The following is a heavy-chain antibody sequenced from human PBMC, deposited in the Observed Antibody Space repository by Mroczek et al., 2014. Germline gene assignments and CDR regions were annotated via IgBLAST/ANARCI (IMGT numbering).Heavy chain of an antibody. J-gene: IGHJ4*02. Sequence: QVQLVQSGGGVVQPGRSLRLSCAASGFTFSSYAMHWVRQAPGKGLEWVAVISYDGSNKYYADSVKGRFTISRDNSKNTLYLQMNSLRAEDTAVYYCASPGGVYNWNRFDYWAREPWSPSPQ. V-gene: IGHV3-30-3*01. D-gene: IGHD1-20*01. CDR3: ASPGGVYNWNRFDY. CDR2: ISYDGSNK. CDR1: GFTFSSYA.